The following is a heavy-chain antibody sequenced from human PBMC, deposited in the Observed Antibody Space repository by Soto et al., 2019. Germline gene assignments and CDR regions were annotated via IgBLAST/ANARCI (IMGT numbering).Heavy chain of an antibody. CDR2: IIPIFGTA. D-gene: IGHD4-17*01. CDR1: GGTFSSYA. CDR3: ARVGGDDYGDYSDY. Sequence: QVQLVQSGAEVKKPGSSVKVSCKASGGTFSSYAISWVRQAPGQGLEWMGGIIPIFGTANYAQKFQGRVTITADESTSPAYMELSSLRSEDTDVYYCARVGGDDYGDYSDYWGQGTLVTVSS. J-gene: IGHJ4*02. V-gene: IGHV1-69*01.